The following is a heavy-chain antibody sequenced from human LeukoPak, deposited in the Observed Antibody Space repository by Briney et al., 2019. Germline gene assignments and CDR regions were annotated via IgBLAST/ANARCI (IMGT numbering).Heavy chain of an antibody. CDR2: ISGSGGST. J-gene: IGHJ5*02. CDR1: AFSFSSYV. Sequence: GGSLRLSCRASAFSFSSYVKTRVRQAPGKGLEWVSAISGSGGSTYYADSVKGRSTISRDNSKNTLYLQMNSLRAEDTAVYYCAKDSDAYQLLSHWFDPWGQGTLVTVSS. V-gene: IGHV3-23*01. D-gene: IGHD2-2*01. CDR3: AKDSDAYQLLSHWFDP.